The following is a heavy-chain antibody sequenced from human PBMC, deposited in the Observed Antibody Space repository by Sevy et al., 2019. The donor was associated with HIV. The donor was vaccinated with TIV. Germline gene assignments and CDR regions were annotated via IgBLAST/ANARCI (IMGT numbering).Heavy chain of an antibody. D-gene: IGHD3-10*01. CDR3: AKDRVSGTYYTGDFDY. J-gene: IGHJ4*02. CDR2: INGKGRST. CDR1: GFTFSGYA. V-gene: IGHV3-23*01. Sequence: GGSLRLSCAASGFTFSGYAMNWVRQAPGKGLEWVSAINGKGRSTHYADSVEGRFTISRDNSKNTLYLQMISLRAEDTAVYYCAKDRVSGTYYTGDFDYWGQGTLVTVSS.